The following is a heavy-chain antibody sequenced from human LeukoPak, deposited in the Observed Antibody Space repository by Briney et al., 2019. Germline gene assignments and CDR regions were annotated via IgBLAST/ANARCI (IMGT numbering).Heavy chain of an antibody. V-gene: IGHV4-4*07. J-gene: IGHJ4*02. CDR1: GDSISSYY. Sequence: TSETLSLTCTVSGDSISSYYWSWIRQPAGKGLEWIGRIYTRGSINYNPSLKSRVTMSVDTFKNRFSLNLSSVTAADTAVYYCARGKVGTDFDYWGQGTLVTVSS. D-gene: IGHD1-1*01. CDR3: ARGKVGTDFDY. CDR2: IYTRGSI.